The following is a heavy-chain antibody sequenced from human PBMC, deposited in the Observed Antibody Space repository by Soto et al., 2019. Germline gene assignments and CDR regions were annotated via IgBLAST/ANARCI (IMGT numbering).Heavy chain of an antibody. CDR3: ARAGGGQVLPTDY. CDR1: CGSFSGYC. Sequence: SETLSLTCAVYCGSFSGYCWRWIRQPPGEGLEWVVEINHSGSTNYNPPLKSRVTISVDTSKNHFSLKLSSVTAADTAVYYCARAGGGQVLPTDYRREGILVSVSS. D-gene: IGHD3-16*01. CDR2: INHSGST. J-gene: IGHJ4*02. V-gene: IGHV4-34*01.